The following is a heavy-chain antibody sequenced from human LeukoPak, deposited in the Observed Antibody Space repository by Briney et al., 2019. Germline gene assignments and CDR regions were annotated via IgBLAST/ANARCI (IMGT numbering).Heavy chain of an antibody. CDR3: ARRAAAPTYFDY. J-gene: IGHJ4*02. CDR2: ISSSGSTI. V-gene: IGHV3-11*01. CDR1: GFTFSDYY. D-gene: IGHD6-13*01. Sequence: PGRSLRLSCAASGFTFSDYYMSWIRQAPGKGLEWVSYISSSGSTIYYADSVKGRFTISRDNAKNSLYLQMNSLRAEDTAVYYCARRAAAPTYFDYWGQGTLVTVSS.